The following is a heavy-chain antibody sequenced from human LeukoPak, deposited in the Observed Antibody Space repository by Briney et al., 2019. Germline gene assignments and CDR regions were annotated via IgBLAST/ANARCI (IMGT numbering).Heavy chain of an antibody. D-gene: IGHD5-12*01. Sequence: TSGTLSLTCAVSGGSISSSNWWSWVRQPPGKGLEWIGEIYHSGSTNYNPSLKSRVTISVDKSKNQFSLKLSSVTAADTAVYYCARRRGWLPQGPIYYWGQGTLVTVSS. V-gene: IGHV4-4*02. CDR3: ARRRGWLPQGPIYY. J-gene: IGHJ4*02. CDR2: IYHSGST. CDR1: GGSISSSNW.